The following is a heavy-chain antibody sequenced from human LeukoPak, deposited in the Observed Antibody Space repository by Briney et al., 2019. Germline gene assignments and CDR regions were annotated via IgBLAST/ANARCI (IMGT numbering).Heavy chain of an antibody. D-gene: IGHD4-17*01. CDR3: ILTTVTTSVEY. CDR1: GLTVCSNY. Sequence: GGSLRLSCAASGLTVCSNYMNWVRQAPGKGLEWVSVIYNGVSIHYADSVKGRFTISSDNSKNTVYLQMNSLRAEDTAVYYCILTTVTTSVEYWGQGTLVTVSS. J-gene: IGHJ4*02. CDR2: IYNGVSI. V-gene: IGHV3-53*01.